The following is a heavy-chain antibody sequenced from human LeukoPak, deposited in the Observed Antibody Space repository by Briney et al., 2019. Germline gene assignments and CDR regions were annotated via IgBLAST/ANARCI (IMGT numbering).Heavy chain of an antibody. CDR2: IYHSGST. V-gene: IGHV4-30-2*01. CDR3: ARGYCTSTSCYPPDAFDI. Sequence: SETLSLTCAVAGGSITSGGYSWSWIQQPPGKGLEWIGYIYHSGSTYYNPSLKSRVTISVDRSKNQFSLKLNSVTAADTAVYYCARGYCTSTSCYPPDAFDIWGQGTMVTVSS. CDR1: GGSITSGGYS. J-gene: IGHJ3*02. D-gene: IGHD2-2*01.